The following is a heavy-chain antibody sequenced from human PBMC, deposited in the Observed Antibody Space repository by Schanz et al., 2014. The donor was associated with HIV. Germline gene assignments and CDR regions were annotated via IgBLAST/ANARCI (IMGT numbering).Heavy chain of an antibody. D-gene: IGHD2-2*01. CDR3: ARSQKGTSCCSPLDF. CDR1: GGTFSAHA. CDR2: ISHDGSNT. V-gene: IGHV3-30*03. J-gene: IGHJ4*02. Sequence: QVQLVESGGGMVLPGTSLRLSCAASGGTFSAHAFHWVRQAPGRGLEWVALISHDGSNTYYADSVKGRFTVSRDNSKNRVFLQMNSLSTDDAAVYHYARSQKGTSCCSPLDFWGQGTPVTV.